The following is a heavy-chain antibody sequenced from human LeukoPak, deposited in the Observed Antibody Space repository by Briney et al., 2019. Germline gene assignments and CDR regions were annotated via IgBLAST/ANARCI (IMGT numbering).Heavy chain of an antibody. Sequence: GRSLRLSCAASGFTFSSYAMHWVRQAPGKGLEWVAVISYDGSNKYYADSVKGRFTISRDNSKNTLYLQMNSLRAEDTAVYYCARELPGYDFWSGSLLDCWGQGTLVTVSS. CDR1: GFTFSSYA. D-gene: IGHD3-3*01. CDR2: ISYDGSNK. V-gene: IGHV3-30*04. CDR3: ARELPGYDFWSGSLLDC. J-gene: IGHJ4*02.